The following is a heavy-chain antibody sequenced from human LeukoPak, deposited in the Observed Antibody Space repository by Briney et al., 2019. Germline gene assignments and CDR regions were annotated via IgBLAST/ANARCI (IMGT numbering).Heavy chain of an antibody. Sequence: SETLSLTCTVSGGSISSYYWSWIRQPPGKGLEWIGYIYYSGSTNYNPSLKSRVTISVDTSKNQFSLKVSSVTAADTAVYYCARSYSSSSVLSYYYFYMDVWGKGTTVTVSS. D-gene: IGHD6-13*01. CDR2: IYYSGST. CDR3: ARSYSSSSVLSYYYFYMDV. CDR1: GGSISSYY. V-gene: IGHV4-59*08. J-gene: IGHJ6*03.